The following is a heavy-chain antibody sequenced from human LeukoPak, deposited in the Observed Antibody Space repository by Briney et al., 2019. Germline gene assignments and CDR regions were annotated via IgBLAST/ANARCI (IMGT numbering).Heavy chain of an antibody. J-gene: IGHJ1*01. CDR2: IKSDGST. CDR1: GFTFSTYW. D-gene: IGHD3-22*01. CDR3: ARAPSEIGGYYPEYFRH. V-gene: IGHV3-74*01. Sequence: GGSLRLSCAASGFTFSTYWMHWVRHAPGKGLVWVSRIKSDGSTNYADSVKGRFTISRDNANNTLSLQTNSLRPEDTGVYYCARAPSEIGGYYPEYFRHWGQGTLVTVSS.